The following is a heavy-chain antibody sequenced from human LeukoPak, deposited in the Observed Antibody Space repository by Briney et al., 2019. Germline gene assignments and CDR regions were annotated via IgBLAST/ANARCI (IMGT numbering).Heavy chain of an antibody. Sequence: GGSLRLSCAASGFSFSSYTMSWVRQTPGKGLEWVSGIFAGGSPTYYADSVKGRFTISRDNSKSTLYLEMNRLRDDDTAIYYCAKALEAAGDSWGQGTLVIVSS. CDR1: GFSFSSYT. CDR2: IFAGGSPT. D-gene: IGHD6-13*01. CDR3: AKALEAAGDS. V-gene: IGHV3-23*01. J-gene: IGHJ5*01.